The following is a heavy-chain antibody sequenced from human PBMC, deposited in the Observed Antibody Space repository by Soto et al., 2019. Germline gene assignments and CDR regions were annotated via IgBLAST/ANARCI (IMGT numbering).Heavy chain of an antibody. V-gene: IGHV4-39*01. D-gene: IGHD6-13*01. J-gene: IGHJ5*02. CDR1: GGSISSSSYY. CDR3: ARVTLSSTWSNPWFDP. CDR2: IYYSGRT. Sequence: QLQLQESGPGLVKPSETLSLTCTVSGGSISSSSYYWGWIRQPPGKGLEWIGSIYYSGRTYYKPSLMRRDAISAATSQHRSSLKLSSVTPADTAVYYCARVTLSSTWSNPWFDPWGQGTLVTVSS.